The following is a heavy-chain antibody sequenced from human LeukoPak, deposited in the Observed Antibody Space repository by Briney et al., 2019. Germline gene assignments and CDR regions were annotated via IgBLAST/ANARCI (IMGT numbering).Heavy chain of an antibody. D-gene: IGHD3-10*01. CDR2: NYYAGGT. J-gene: IGHJ6*02. CDR3: ARGFGESEYYYYGMDV. V-gene: IGHV4-39*01. CDR1: GGSISSSSYY. Sequence: SETLSLTCTVSGGSISSSSYYWGWIRQPPGKGLDWIGTNYYAGGTYYNPSLKSRVTISVDTSKNQFSLRLSSVTAADTAVYYCARGFGESEYYYYGMDVWGQGTTVTVSS.